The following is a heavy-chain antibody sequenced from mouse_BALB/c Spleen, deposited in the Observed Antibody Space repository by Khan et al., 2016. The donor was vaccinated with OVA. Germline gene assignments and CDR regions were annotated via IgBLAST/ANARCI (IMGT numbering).Heavy chain of an antibody. J-gene: IGHJ3*01. CDR2: IIYTGYT. CDR3: ARSTYRYAFVY. CDR1: GDSITSGY. Sequence: VQLKQSGPSLVKPSQTLSLTCSVTGDSITSGYWNWIRKFPGNKLEYMGYIIYTGYTYYNPSLKSRISITRHTSKNQYYLQLISVTDEDTATYYCARSTYRYAFVYWGQGTLVTVSA. V-gene: IGHV3-8*02. D-gene: IGHD2-12*01.